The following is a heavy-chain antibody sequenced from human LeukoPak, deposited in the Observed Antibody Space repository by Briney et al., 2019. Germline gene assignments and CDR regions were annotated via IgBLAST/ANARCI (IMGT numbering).Heavy chain of an antibody. Sequence: GGSLRLSCAASGFTFSSYAMSWVRQAPGKGLEWVSAISGSGGSTYYADSVKGRFTISRDNSKNTLYLQMNSLRAEDTAVYYCAKVPHYYDSSGYYGFDYWGQGTLVTVSS. CDR1: GFTFSSYA. J-gene: IGHJ4*02. D-gene: IGHD3-22*01. CDR3: AKVPHYYDSSGYYGFDY. CDR2: ISGSGGST. V-gene: IGHV3-23*01.